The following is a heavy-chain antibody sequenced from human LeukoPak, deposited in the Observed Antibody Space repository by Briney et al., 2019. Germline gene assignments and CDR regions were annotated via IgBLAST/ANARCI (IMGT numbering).Heavy chain of an antibody. CDR3: ARTGLYYDSSGYPGY. V-gene: IGHV4-39*01. J-gene: IGHJ4*02. CDR1: GGSISSSSYY. D-gene: IGHD3-22*01. CDR2: IYYSGST. Sequence: SETLSLTCTVSGGSISSSSYYWGWIRQPPGKGLEWIGSIYYSGSTYYNPSLKSRVTISVDTSKNQFSLKLSSVTAADTAAYYCARTGLYYDSSGYPGYWGQGTLVTVSS.